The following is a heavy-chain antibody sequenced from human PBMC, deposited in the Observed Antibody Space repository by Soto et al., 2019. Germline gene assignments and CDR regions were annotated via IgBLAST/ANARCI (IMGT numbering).Heavy chain of an antibody. CDR2: ISYDGSNK. Sequence: GGSLRLSCAASGFTFSTYAMHWVRQAPGKGLEWVAVISYDGSNKYNADSVKGRFTISRDNSKNTLYLQMNSLRAEDTAVYYCARGRARLKVVAISNFDYWGQGTLVTVSS. V-gene: IGHV3-30*01. J-gene: IGHJ4*02. CDR1: GFTFSTYA. CDR3: ARGRARLKVVAISNFDY. D-gene: IGHD3-22*01.